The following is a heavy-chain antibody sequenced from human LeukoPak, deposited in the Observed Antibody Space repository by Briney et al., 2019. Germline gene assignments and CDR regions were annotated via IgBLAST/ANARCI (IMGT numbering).Heavy chain of an antibody. CDR1: GDSVSSNSTA. V-gene: IGHV6-1*01. Sequence: SQTLSLTCAISGDSVSSNSTACNWIRQSPSRGLEWLGRTYYGSKWYNDYAVSVKSRITINPDTSKNQFSLQLNSVTPEDTAVYYCARGGQGDGYSADEAFDFWGQGTMVTVSS. CDR2: TYYGSKWYN. CDR3: ARGGQGDGYSADEAFDF. D-gene: IGHD5-24*01. J-gene: IGHJ3*01.